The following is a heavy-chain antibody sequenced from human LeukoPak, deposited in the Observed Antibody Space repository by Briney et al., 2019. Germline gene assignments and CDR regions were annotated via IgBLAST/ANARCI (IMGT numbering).Heavy chain of an antibody. CDR1: GFTFSSYA. V-gene: IGHV3-23*01. Sequence: GGSLRLSCAASGFTFSSYAMSWVRQAPGKGLEWVSAISGSGGSTYYADSVKGRFTISRDNSKNTLYLQMNSLRAEDTAVYYCAGTVKQWLQEKYFQHWGQGTLVTVSS. CDR3: AGTVKQWLQEKYFQH. D-gene: IGHD6-19*01. CDR2: ISGSGGST. J-gene: IGHJ1*01.